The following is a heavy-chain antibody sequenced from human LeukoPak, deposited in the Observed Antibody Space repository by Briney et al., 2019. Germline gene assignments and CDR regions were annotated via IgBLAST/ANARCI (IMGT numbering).Heavy chain of an antibody. CDR2: INHSGST. CDR3: ARGFRTIFGVVTRTFDY. V-gene: IGHV4-34*01. CDR1: GGSFSGYY. D-gene: IGHD3-3*01. J-gene: IGHJ4*02. Sequence: PSETLSLTCAVYGGSFSGYYWSWIRQPPGRGLEWIGEINHSGSTNYNPSLKSRVTISVVTSKNQFSLKLSSVTAADTAVYYCARGFRTIFGVVTRTFDYWGQGTLVTVSS.